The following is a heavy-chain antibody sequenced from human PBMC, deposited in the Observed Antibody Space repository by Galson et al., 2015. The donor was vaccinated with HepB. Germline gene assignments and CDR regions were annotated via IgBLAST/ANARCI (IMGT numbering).Heavy chain of an antibody. D-gene: IGHD3-22*01. CDR2: VKSRSDGGTI. Sequence: LRLPCAASGFTSSSACTRWVRQRPGRGLEWIGRVKSRSDGGTIVYAAPFKGRFTISRDDSENTLYLLMNSLKTEDTAVYYCATEARDSSGWLQFNNWGQGSLVTVSS. CDR3: ATEARDSSGWLQFNN. V-gene: IGHV3-15*01. J-gene: IGHJ4*02. CDR1: GFTSSSAC.